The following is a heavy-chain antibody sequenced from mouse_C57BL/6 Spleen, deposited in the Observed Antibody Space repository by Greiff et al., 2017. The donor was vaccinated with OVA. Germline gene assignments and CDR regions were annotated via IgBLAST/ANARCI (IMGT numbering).Heavy chain of an antibody. CDR2: IDPETGGT. Sequence: VKLVESGAELVRPGASVTLSCKASGYTFTDYEMHWVKQTPVHGLEWIGAIDPETGGTAYNQKFKGKAILTADKSSSTAYMELRSLTSEDSAVYYCTRYYPLLHRGQGTLVTVSA. V-gene: IGHV1-15*01. CDR3: TRYYPLLH. CDR1: GYTFTDYE. J-gene: IGHJ3*01. D-gene: IGHD2-1*01.